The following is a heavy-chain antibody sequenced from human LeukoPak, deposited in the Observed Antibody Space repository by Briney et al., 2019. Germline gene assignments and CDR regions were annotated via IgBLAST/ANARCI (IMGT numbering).Heavy chain of an antibody. J-gene: IGHJ4*02. Sequence: PGGSLRLSCAASGFTFSSYAMSWVRQAPGKGLEWVGFIRSKAYGGTTEYAASVKGRFTISRDDSKSIAYLQMNSLKTEDTAVYYCTTYALEDIVVVVAAPFDYWGQGTLVTVSS. CDR2: IRSKAYGGTT. CDR1: GFTFSSYA. D-gene: IGHD2-15*01. CDR3: TTYALEDIVVVVAAPFDY. V-gene: IGHV3-49*04.